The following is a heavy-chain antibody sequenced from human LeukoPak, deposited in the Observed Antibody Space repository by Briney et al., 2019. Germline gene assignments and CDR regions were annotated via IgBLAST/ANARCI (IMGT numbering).Heavy chain of an antibody. CDR1: GFSFSSLE. J-gene: IGHJ4*02. CDR2: ISRSGSTI. CDR3: ARVVWYFDY. Sequence: PGGSLRLSCAASGFSFSSLEMNWVRQAPGKGLEWISYISRSGSTIYYADSVKGRFTISRDSAKSSLYLQMNSLRAEDTAVYYCARVVWYFDYWGQGTLVTVSS. V-gene: IGHV3-48*03.